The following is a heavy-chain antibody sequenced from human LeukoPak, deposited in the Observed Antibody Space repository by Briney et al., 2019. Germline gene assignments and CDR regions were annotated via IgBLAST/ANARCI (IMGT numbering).Heavy chain of an antibody. V-gene: IGHV3-23*01. D-gene: IGHD3-10*01. J-gene: IGHJ5*02. CDR3: ICGPSGSSPDNWFDP. CDR1: GFTFSSYG. Sequence: GGSLRLSCVASGFTFSSYGMSWVRQAPGKGLERVSAISGSGGSTYYADSVKGRFTISRDNSKNTLYLQMNSLRAEDTAVYYCICGPSGSSPDNWFDPWGQGTLVTVSS. CDR2: ISGSGGST.